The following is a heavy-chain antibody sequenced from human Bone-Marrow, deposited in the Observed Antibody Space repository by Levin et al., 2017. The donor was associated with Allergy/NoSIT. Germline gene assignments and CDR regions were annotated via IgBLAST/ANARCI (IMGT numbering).Heavy chain of an antibody. CDR3: ARSIAAAVTGNFDY. D-gene: IGHD6-13*01. CDR1: GDSVSSNSAA. CDR2: TYYRSKWYN. J-gene: IGHJ4*02. V-gene: IGHV6-1*01. Sequence: SETLSLTCAISGDSVSSNSAAWNWIRQSPSRGLEWLGRTYYRSKWYNDYAVSVKSRITINPDTSKNQFSLQLNSVTPEDTAVYYCARSIAAAVTGNFDYWGQGTLVTVSS.